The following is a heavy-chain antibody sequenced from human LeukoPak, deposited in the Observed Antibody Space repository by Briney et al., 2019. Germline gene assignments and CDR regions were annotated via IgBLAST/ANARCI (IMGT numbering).Heavy chain of an antibody. CDR2: TTGSGDKL. D-gene: IGHD3-3*01. V-gene: IGHV3-23*01. CDR1: GFTFRSYA. Sequence: GGSLRLSCTASGFTFRSYALSWVRQAPGKGLEWVSATTGSGDKLFYADSVKGRFTISRDNSKNTLYLQMNSLRAEDTAVYYCASGVVIYYFGYWGQGTLVTVSS. J-gene: IGHJ4*02. CDR3: ASGVVIYYFGY.